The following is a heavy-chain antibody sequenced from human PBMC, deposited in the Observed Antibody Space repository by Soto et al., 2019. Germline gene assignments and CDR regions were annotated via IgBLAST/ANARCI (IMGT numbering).Heavy chain of an antibody. CDR3: AREYCGGDCYYYYYYYMDV. D-gene: IGHD2-21*01. Sequence: ASVKVSCEASGYTFTSYAMHWVRQAPGQRLEWMGWINAGNGNTKYSQKFQGRVTITRDTSASTAYMELSSLRSEDTAVYYCAREYCGGDCYYYYYYYMDVWGKGTTVTVSS. V-gene: IGHV1-3*01. J-gene: IGHJ6*03. CDR2: INAGNGNT. CDR1: GYTFTSYA.